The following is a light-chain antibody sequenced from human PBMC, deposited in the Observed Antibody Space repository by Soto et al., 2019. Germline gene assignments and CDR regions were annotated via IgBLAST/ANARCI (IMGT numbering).Light chain of an antibody. J-gene: IGKJ5*01. CDR3: QQYNNWPPIT. Sequence: EIVLTQSPATLSLSPGERATLSCRASQSVSSYLAWYQQKPDQAPRLLIYDASNRATGIPARFSGSGSGTDFTLTISSLQSEDFAVYYCQQYNNWPPITFGQGTRLENK. CDR2: DAS. V-gene: IGKV3-11*01. CDR1: QSVSSY.